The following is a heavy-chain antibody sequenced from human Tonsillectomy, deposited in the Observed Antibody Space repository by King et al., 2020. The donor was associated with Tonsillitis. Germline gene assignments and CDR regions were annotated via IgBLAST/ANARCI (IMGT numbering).Heavy chain of an antibody. V-gene: IGHV1-18*01. CDR1: GYTFTNYG. D-gene: IGHD2-8*01. J-gene: IGHJ4*02. CDR2: IRASNGNT. Sequence: QLVQSGPEVKKPGASVKVSCQAAGYTFTNYGFSWVRQAPGQGPEWMGWIRASNGNTKYAPKFQGRVTLTTDTATSTAYMELRTLTSDDTAVYYCARGMVALVSADYWGQGTLVTVSS. CDR3: ARGMVALVSADY.